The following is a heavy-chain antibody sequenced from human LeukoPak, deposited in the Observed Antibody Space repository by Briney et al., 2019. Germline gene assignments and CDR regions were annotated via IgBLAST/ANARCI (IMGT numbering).Heavy chain of an antibody. CDR2: IYYSGST. V-gene: IGHV4-39*07. CDR1: GGSISSRSYY. CDR3: ARSGYSGHDFNY. Sequence: PSETLSLTCTVSGGSISSRSYYWGWIRQPPGKGLEWIGSIYYSGSTYYNPSLKSRVTISVDTSKNQFSLKLSSVTAADTAVYHCARSGYSGHDFNYWGQGTLVTVSS. J-gene: IGHJ4*02. D-gene: IGHD5-12*01.